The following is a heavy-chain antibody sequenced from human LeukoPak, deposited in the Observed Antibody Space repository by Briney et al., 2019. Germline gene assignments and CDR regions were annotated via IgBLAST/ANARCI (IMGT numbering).Heavy chain of an antibody. V-gene: IGHV3-7*01. D-gene: IGHD2-21*02. Sequence: PGGSLRLSCAASRFTFSSYWMSWVRQAPGKGLEWVANIKQDGSEKYYVDSVKGRFTISRDNAKNSLYLQMNSLRAEDTAVYYCARDSRVTYYWGQGTLVTVSS. CDR2: IKQDGSEK. CDR3: ARDSRVTYY. J-gene: IGHJ4*02. CDR1: RFTFSSYW.